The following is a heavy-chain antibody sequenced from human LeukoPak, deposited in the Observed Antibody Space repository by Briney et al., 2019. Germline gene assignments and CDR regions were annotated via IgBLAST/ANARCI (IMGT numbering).Heavy chain of an antibody. J-gene: IGHJ3*02. D-gene: IGHD3-3*01. CDR2: IRSKANSYAT. CDR1: GFTFSGST. Sequence: GGSLKLSCAASGFTFSGSTMHWARQASGKGLEWVGRIRSKANSYATTYDESVRGRFTISRDDSKNTAYLQMNSLKTEDTAVYYCTRTTRFLEWYDAFDIWGQGTMVTVSS. CDR3: TRTTRFLEWYDAFDI. V-gene: IGHV3-73*01.